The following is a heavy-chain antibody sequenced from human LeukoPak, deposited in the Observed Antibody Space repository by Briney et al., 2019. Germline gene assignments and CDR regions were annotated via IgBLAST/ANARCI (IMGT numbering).Heavy chain of an antibody. D-gene: IGHD6-13*01. CDR1: GFTFSSQA. V-gene: IGHV3-30*04. J-gene: IGHJ4*02. Sequence: GGSLRLSCAASGFTFSSQAMHWVRQAPGKGLEWVAVVSYDGSNEYYADSVKGRFTVSRDNAKNTLYLQVNNLRAEDTAVYYCARGPSSNWSGLDFWGQGTLLTVSP. CDR2: VSYDGSNE. CDR3: ARGPSSNWSGLDF.